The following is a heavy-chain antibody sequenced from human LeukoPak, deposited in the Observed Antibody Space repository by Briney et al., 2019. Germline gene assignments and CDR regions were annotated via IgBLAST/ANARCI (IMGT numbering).Heavy chain of an antibody. V-gene: IGHV4-59*08. CDR3: ASTHSGYDSFWFDP. J-gene: IGHJ5*02. D-gene: IGHD5-12*01. CDR1: GGSISSYY. CDR2: IYYSGST. Sequence: SETLSLTCTVSGGSISSYYWSWIRQPPGKGLEWIGYIYYSGSTYYNPSLKSRVTISVDTSKNQFSLKLSSVTAADTAVYYCASTHSGYDSFWFDPWGQGTLVTVSS.